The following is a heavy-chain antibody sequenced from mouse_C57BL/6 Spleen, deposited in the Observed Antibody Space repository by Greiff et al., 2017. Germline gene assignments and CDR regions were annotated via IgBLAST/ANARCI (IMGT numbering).Heavy chain of an antibody. CDR3: ARDHSSYAMDY. V-gene: IGHV5-4*01. Sequence: EVMLVESGGGLVKPGGSLKLSCAASGFTFSSYAMSWVRQTPEKRLEWVATISDGGSYTYYPDNVKGRFTISRDNAKNNLYLQMSHLKSEDTAMYYCARDHSSYAMDYWGQGTSVTVSS. J-gene: IGHJ4*01. CDR1: GFTFSSYA. CDR2: ISDGGSYT.